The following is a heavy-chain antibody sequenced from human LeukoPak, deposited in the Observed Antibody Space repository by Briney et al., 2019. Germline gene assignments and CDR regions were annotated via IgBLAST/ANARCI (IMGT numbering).Heavy chain of an antibody. V-gene: IGHV4-34*01. Sequence: PSETLSLTCAVYGGSFSGYYWSWIRQPPGKGLEWIGEINHSGSTNYNPSLKSRVTISVDTSKNQFSLKLSSVTAADTAVYYCARDHGDYAEYFQHWGQGTLVTVSS. CDR2: INHSGST. J-gene: IGHJ1*01. CDR3: ARDHGDYAEYFQH. D-gene: IGHD4-17*01. CDR1: GGSFSGYY.